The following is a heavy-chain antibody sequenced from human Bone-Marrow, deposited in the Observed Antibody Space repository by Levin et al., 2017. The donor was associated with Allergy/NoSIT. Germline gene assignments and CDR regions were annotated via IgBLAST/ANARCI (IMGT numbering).Heavy chain of an antibody. D-gene: IGHD6-19*01. CDR1: GASMGNSY. CDR3: ARDVSTSGWPSWFDP. J-gene: IGHJ5*02. Sequence: SQTLSLTCTVSGASMGNSYWSWIRQTAGKGLEWIGRIYTSGTTNYNASLEGRVTMSVDTSKNQVSLSLKSLTAADTAIYYCARDVSTSGWPSWFDPWGQGTLVSVSS. V-gene: IGHV4-4*07. CDR2: IYTSGTT.